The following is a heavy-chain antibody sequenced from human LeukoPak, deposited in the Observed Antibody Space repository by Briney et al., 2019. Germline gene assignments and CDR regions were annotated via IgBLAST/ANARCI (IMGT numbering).Heavy chain of an antibody. D-gene: IGHD3-22*01. CDR3: ARDLGTYYDSSGPDY. V-gene: IGHV3-33*01. J-gene: IGHJ4*02. CDR1: GFTFSSYG. Sequence: PGRSLRLSCAASGFTFSSYGMHWVRQAPGKGLEWVAVIWYDGSNKYYADSVKGRFTISRDKSKNTLYLQMNSLRAEDTAVYYCARDLGTYYDSSGPDYWGQGTLVTVSS. CDR2: IWYDGSNK.